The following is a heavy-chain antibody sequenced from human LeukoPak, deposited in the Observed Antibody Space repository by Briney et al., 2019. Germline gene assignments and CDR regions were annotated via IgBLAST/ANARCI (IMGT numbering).Heavy chain of an antibody. V-gene: IGHV3-23*01. J-gene: IGHJ4*02. CDR2: MSGGGSST. Sequence: PGGSLSLSCAASGFTFSSYVMSWVRQAPGKGLEWVSGMSGGGSSTDYSDSVKGQFTISRDNSKKTLYLQMNSLRAEDTAVYYCAKPPTSSTGPGKYYFDYWGQGTLVTVSS. D-gene: IGHD5-12*01. CDR1: GFTFSSYV. CDR3: AKPPTSSTGPGKYYFDY.